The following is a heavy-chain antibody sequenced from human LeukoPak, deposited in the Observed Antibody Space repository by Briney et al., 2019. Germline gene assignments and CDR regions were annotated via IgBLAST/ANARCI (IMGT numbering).Heavy chain of an antibody. J-gene: IGHJ6*02. Sequence: GGSLRLSCAASGFTFSSYEMNWVRQAPGKGLEWVSYISSSGSTIYYADSVKGRFTISRGNAKNSLYLQMNSLRAEDTAVYYCARVITPYGMDVWGQGTTVTASS. CDR2: ISSSGSTI. V-gene: IGHV3-48*03. CDR3: ARVITPYGMDV. D-gene: IGHD3-22*01. CDR1: GFTFSSYE.